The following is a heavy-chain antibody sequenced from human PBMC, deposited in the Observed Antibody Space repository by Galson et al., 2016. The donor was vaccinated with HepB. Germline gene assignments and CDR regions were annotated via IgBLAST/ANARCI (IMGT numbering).Heavy chain of an antibody. Sequence: SLRLSCAASGFTFSNYDMSWVRQAPGRGLEWVSGISGSGASTTYADSVKGRFTISRDNSKNALHLQMNSLRAEDTDVYYCVRDISSSHFDLWGRGTLVTVTS. D-gene: IGHD2-2*01. CDR3: VRDISSSHFDL. CDR1: GFTFSNYD. CDR2: ISGSGAST. J-gene: IGHJ2*01. V-gene: IGHV3-23*01.